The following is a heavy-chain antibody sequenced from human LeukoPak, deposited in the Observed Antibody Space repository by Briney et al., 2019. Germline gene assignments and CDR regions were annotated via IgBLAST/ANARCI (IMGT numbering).Heavy chain of an antibody. V-gene: IGHV1-8*01. J-gene: IGHJ4*02. D-gene: IGHD5-18*01. CDR3: ARDNGYRTPHYFDY. Sequence: ASVKVSCKASGYTFTSYGINWVRQATGQGLEWMGWMNPNSGNTGYAQKFQGRVTMTRNTSISTAYMELSSLRSEDTAVYYCARDNGYRTPHYFDYWGQGTLVAVSS. CDR2: MNPNSGNT. CDR1: GYTFTSYG.